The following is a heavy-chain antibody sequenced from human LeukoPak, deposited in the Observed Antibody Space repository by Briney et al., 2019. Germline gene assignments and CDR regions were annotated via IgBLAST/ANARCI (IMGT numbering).Heavy chain of an antibody. V-gene: IGHV3-74*01. CDR3: ARGVTMATISPYVY. CDR1: GFTFSSYW. CDR2: INSDGSST. J-gene: IGHJ4*02. Sequence: GGSLRLSCAASGFTFSSYWVHWVRQAPGKGLVWVSRINSDGSSTSYADSVKGRFTISRDNAKNKLYLQMNSLRAEDTAVYYCARGVTMATISPYVYWGQGTLVTVSS. D-gene: IGHD5-24*01.